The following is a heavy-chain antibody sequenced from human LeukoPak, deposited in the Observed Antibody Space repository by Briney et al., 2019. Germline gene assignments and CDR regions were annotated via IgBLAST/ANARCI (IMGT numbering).Heavy chain of an antibody. Sequence: SETLSLTYTVSGGSISSSSYYWDWIRQPPGRGLEWFGSIYFSGSTYYNPSLKSRVTISVDTSKNQFSLKLSSVTAADTAVYYCERQRGIAVDGVWFDPWGQGTLVTVSS. J-gene: IGHJ5*02. V-gene: IGHV4-39*01. D-gene: IGHD6-19*01. CDR3: ERQRGIAVDGVWFDP. CDR1: GGSISSSSYY. CDR2: IYFSGST.